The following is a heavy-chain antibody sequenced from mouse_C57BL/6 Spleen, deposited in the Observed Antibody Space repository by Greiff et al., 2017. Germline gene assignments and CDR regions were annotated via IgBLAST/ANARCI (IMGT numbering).Heavy chain of an antibody. CDR1: GFTFSSYA. CDR2: ISDGGSYT. V-gene: IGHV5-4*03. D-gene: IGHD2-3*01. CDR3: ARVDGYYSY. J-gene: IGHJ3*01. Sequence: EVNVVESGGGLVKPGGSLKLSCAASGFTFSSYAMSWVRQTPEKRLEWVATISDGGSYTYYPDNVKGRFTISRDNAKNNLYLQMSHLKSEDTAMYYCARVDGYYSYWGQGTLVTVSA.